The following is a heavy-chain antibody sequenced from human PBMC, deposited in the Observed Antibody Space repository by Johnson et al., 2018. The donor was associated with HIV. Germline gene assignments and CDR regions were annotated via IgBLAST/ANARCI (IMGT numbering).Heavy chain of an antibody. V-gene: IGHV3-74*01. Sequence: VQLVESGGGLVQPGGSLRLSCAASGFTFSTYWMHWVRQAPGKGLVWISRINSDGSSTNYADSVKGRFTISRDNAKNTVHLQMNSLRAEDTALYYCARELGYCSGGSCYSTGDAFDIWGQGTMVTVSS. J-gene: IGHJ3*02. D-gene: IGHD2-15*01. CDR3: ARELGYCSGGSCYSTGDAFDI. CDR2: INSDGSST. CDR1: GFTFSTYW.